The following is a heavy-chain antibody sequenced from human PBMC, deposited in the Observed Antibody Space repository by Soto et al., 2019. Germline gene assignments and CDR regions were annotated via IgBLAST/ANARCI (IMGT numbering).Heavy chain of an antibody. Sequence: EVQVLESGGGLVKPGGSLRLSCAASGFTFSSYAMTWVRQAPGKGLEWVSGISGSGATTSYADSVKGRFTVSRDNSKNTLYLQMNSLRVEDTAVYHCAKLRYFDWSAYNWFEYWGQGTPVTVSS. D-gene: IGHD3-9*01. V-gene: IGHV3-23*01. CDR1: GFTFSSYA. J-gene: IGHJ5*01. CDR3: AKLRYFDWSAYNWFEY. CDR2: ISGSGATT.